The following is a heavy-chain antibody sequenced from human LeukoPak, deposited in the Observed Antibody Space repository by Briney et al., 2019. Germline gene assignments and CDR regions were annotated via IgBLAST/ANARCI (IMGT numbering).Heavy chain of an antibody. CDR1: GGSISSYY. V-gene: IGHV4-4*07. CDR2: IYISGST. J-gene: IGHJ6*03. D-gene: IGHD2-2*01. CDR3: ARESRGRLPAATLYYMDV. Sequence: SETLSLTCTVSGGSISSYYWSWIRQPAGKGLEWIGRIYISGSTNYNPSFKSRVTMSVDTSKNQFSLKLSSVTAADTAVYYCARESRGRLPAATLYYMDVWGKGTTVTVSS.